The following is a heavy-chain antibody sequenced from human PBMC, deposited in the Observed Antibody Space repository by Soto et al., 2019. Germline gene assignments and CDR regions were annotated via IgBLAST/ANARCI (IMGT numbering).Heavy chain of an antibody. J-gene: IGHJ6*02. CDR2: IYHSGST. D-gene: IGHD1-26*01. CDR3: AVRLPWSDYIGVYYGMDV. CDR1: GGSISSADYS. V-gene: IGHV4-30-2*01. Sequence: QVQLQESGSGLVKPSQTLSLTCDVSGGSISSADYSWSWIRQPPGKGLEWIVNIYHSGSTSYNPSHKSRVTISIDRSKNQFSLKLSSVTAADTAVYYCAVRLPWSDYIGVYYGMDVWGQGTTVTVSS.